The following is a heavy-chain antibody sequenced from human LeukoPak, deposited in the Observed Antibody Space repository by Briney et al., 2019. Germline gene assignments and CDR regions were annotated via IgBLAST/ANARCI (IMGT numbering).Heavy chain of an antibody. D-gene: IGHD6-19*01. CDR3: ARDFSGKYCSDY. V-gene: IGHV3-30-3*01. J-gene: IGHJ4*02. Sequence: GGSLRLSCAASGFTFKSHAMHWVRQAPGKGLEGVAFISYDGGIKYYADSVKGRFTISTDNSENPVYLQMSSLRAEDTAVYYCARDFSGKYCSDYWGQGTLVTVSS. CDR1: GFTFKSHA. CDR2: ISYDGGIK.